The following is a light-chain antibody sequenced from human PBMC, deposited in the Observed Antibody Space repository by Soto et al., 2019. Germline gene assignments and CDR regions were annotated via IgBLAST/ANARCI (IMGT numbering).Light chain of an antibody. CDR2: GAS. CDR3: QQYSDWAPIT. J-gene: IGKJ4*01. V-gene: IGKV3-15*01. Sequence: EIVMTQSPAALSLSPGERATLSCRASQSVGTNLAWYQQKPGQAPRPLIYGASARATDVPARFSGSGSGTDFTLTISSLQSEDFAVYYCQQYSDWAPITFCGGTKVEIK. CDR1: QSVGTN.